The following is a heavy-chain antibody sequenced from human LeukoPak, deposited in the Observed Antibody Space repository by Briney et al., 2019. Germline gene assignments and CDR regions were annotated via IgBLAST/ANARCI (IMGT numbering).Heavy chain of an antibody. CDR3: ARDPYSGSYGDYYYYYMDV. V-gene: IGHV3-66*01. Sequence: GGSLRLSCAASGFTISNNYIRWLRQAPGKGLEWVSHIYSGGFTQFAGSVRGRFTMSRDSSKNTLYLQMNSLRPEDTAVYYCARDPYSGSYGDYYYYYMDVWGKGTTVTISS. D-gene: IGHD1-26*01. CDR1: GFTISNNY. CDR2: IYSGGFT. J-gene: IGHJ6*03.